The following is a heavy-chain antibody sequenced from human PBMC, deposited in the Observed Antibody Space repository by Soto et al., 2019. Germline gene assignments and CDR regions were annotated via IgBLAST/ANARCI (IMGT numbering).Heavy chain of an antibody. Sequence: QVQLQESGPGLVKPSQTLSLTCTVSGGSISSGDYYWSWIRQPPGKGLEWIRYIYYSGSTYYNPSLTTRDTISVDTSKNQFTLTLSSVTAADTAVYYCARVGGFAATTIASWGQGTLVTVSS. CDR1: GGSISSGDYY. D-gene: IGHD3-10*01. CDR3: ARVGGFAATTIAS. J-gene: IGHJ4*02. V-gene: IGHV4-30-4*01. CDR2: IYYSGST.